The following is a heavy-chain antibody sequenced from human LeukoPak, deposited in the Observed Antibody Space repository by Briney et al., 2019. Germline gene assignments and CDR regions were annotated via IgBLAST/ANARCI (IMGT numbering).Heavy chain of an antibody. CDR1: GGSFSGYY. V-gene: IGHV4-34*01. Sequence: SETLSLTCVVYGGSFSGYYWSWIRQPPGKGLEWIGEINHSGSTNYNPSLKSRVTISVDTSKNQFSLKLSSVTAADTAVYYCARGRVATIFGVVTPYYFDYWGQGTLVTVSS. D-gene: IGHD3-3*01. CDR3: ARGRVATIFGVVTPYYFDY. J-gene: IGHJ4*02. CDR2: INHSGST.